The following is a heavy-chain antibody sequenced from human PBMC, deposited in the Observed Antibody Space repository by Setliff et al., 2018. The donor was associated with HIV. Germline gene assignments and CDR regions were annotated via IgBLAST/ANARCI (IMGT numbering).Heavy chain of an antibody. J-gene: IGHJ4*02. CDR3: VRRDVSFLFGQFDS. CDR1: GYSINNTHY. CDR2: IYDGGTT. V-gene: IGHV4-38-2*01. D-gene: IGHD3-10*02. Sequence: PSETLSLTCDVSGYSINNTHYWGWIRQPPGKGLECLGNIYDGGTTYHNPSLKGRVTISIDTSKAQFSLKLISVTAADTAVYYCVRRDVSFLFGQFDSWGQGILVTVSS.